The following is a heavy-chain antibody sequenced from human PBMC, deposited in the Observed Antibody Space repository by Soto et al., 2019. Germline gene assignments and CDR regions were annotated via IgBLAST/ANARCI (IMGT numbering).Heavy chain of an antibody. CDR1: GFSFSSYA. D-gene: IGHD3-10*01. Sequence: EVQLLESGGGLVQPGGSLRLSCAASGFSFSSYAMNWVRQAPGKGLEWVSTISGSVASTDYADSVKGRFTISRDNSRNTLYLQMNSMRAEDTAVYYCATDRGSGSNFYYYYMDVWGKGTTVTVSS. V-gene: IGHV3-23*01. CDR3: ATDRGSGSNFYYYYMDV. J-gene: IGHJ6*03. CDR2: ISGSVAST.